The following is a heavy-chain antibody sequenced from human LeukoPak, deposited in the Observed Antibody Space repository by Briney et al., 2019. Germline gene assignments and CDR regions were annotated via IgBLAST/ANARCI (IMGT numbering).Heavy chain of an antibody. V-gene: IGHV4-59*01. CDR1: GDSISAYY. J-gene: IGHJ4*02. D-gene: IGHD4-11*01. CDR2: IYYSGST. Sequence: SETLSLTCTVSGDSISAYYWSWIRQPPGKGLEWIGYIYYSGSTNYNPSLKSRVTISVDTSKNQFSLKLSSVTAADTAVYYCARLTTEFDYWGQGTLVTVSS. CDR3: ARLTTEFDY.